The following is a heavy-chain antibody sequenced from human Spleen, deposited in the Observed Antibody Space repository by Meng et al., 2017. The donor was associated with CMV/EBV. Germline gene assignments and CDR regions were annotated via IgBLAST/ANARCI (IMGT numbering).Heavy chain of an antibody. V-gene: IGHV1-69*05. CDR1: GTFSSYA. J-gene: IGHJ4*02. D-gene: IGHD3-3*01. CDR3: ATGTYYDFWSGYYSDY. Sequence: GTFSSYAIHWVRQAPGQGLEWMGGIIPIFGTANYAQKFQGRVTITTDESTSTAYMELSSLRSEDTAVYYCATGTYYDFWSGYYSDYWGQGTLVTVSS. CDR2: IIPIFGTA.